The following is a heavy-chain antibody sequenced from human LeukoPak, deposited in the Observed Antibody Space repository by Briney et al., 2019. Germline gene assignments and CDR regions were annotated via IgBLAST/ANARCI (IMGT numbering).Heavy chain of an antibody. J-gene: IGHJ3*02. CDR3: ARGRDYYGSGSYHDAFDI. Sequence: KTSQTLSLTCAVSGGSNSSGGYSWSWIRQPPGKGLEWIGYICHSGSTYYNPSLKSRVTISVDRSKNRFSLKLSSVTAADTAVYYCARGRDYYGSGSYHDAFDIWGQGTMVTVSS. V-gene: IGHV4-30-2*01. CDR1: GGSNSSGGYS. D-gene: IGHD3-10*01. CDR2: ICHSGST.